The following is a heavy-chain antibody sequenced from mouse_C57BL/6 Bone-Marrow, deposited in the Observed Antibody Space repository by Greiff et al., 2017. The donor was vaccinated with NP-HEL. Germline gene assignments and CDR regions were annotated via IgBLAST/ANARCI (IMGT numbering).Heavy chain of an antibody. CDR1: GYAFTNYL. D-gene: IGHD1-1*01. Sequence: VQLQQSGAELVRPGTSVKVSCKASGYAFTNYLIEWVKQRPGQGLEWIGVINPGSGGTNYNEKFKGKATLTADKSSSTAYMQLSSLTSEHSSVDFCARNYYSSPACFAYGGQGTLVTVSA. V-gene: IGHV1-54*01. CDR2: INPGSGGT. CDR3: ARNYYSSPACFAY. J-gene: IGHJ3*01.